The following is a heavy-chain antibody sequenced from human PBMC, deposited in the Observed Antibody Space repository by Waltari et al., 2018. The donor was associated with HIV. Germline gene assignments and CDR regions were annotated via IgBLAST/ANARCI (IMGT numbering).Heavy chain of an antibody. CDR1: GFTFSDYY. CDR3: ARVARGLRQGSFDI. Sequence: QVHLVESGGDLVKPGGSLRISCVCSGFTFSDYYMTWIRQAPGKRLEGVSYIAVSSAYTNYGDSVKGRFTMSRDDAKKSLFLQINSLRPEDTAVYYCARVARGLRQGSFDIWGQGTMVTVSS. D-gene: IGHD2-15*01. V-gene: IGHV3-11*05. J-gene: IGHJ3*02. CDR2: IAVSSAYT.